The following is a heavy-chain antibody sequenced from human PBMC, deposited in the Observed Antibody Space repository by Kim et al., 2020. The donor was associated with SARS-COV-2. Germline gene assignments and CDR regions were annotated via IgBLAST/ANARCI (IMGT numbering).Heavy chain of an antibody. CDR1: GGSISSYY. V-gene: IGHV4-59*01. Sequence: SETLSLTCTVSGGSISSYYWSWIRQPPGKGLESIGYIYYSGSTNYNPSLKSRVTISVDTSKNQFSLKLSSVTAADTAVYYCARVRLGYYYYGMDVWGQGTTVTVSS. CDR2: IYYSGST. J-gene: IGHJ6*02. CDR3: ARVRLGYYYYGMDV.